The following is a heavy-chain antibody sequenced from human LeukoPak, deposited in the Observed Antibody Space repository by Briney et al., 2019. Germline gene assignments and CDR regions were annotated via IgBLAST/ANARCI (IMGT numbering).Heavy chain of an antibody. CDR1: GFTFSIYA. V-gene: IGHV3-23*01. CDR3: AKDRPNYYGSNGHYYRRDGDY. J-gene: IGHJ4*02. Sequence: QPGGSLRLSCAASGFTFSIYAMSWLRQAPGKGLQWVSSITSSGDGTYYADSVKGRFTISRDNSENMLYLQMNSLRVEDTAVYFCAKDRPNYYGSNGHYYRRDGDYWGQGTLVTVSS. CDR2: ITSSGDGT. D-gene: IGHD3-22*01.